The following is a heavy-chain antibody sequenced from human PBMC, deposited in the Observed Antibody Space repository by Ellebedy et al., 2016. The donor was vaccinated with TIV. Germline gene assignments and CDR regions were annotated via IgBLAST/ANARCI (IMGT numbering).Heavy chain of an antibody. V-gene: IGHV1-69*06. Sequence: SVKVSCXASGGNFNIHFITWVRQAPGQGLEWMGDIIPMFGTPNYAQKFQGRVTITADKSTSTAYMEMSSLRSDDTAVYYCARDGSYCSGGDCYGYWGQGTLVTVSS. CDR1: GGNFNIHF. CDR3: ARDGSYCSGGDCYGY. D-gene: IGHD2-21*01. CDR2: IIPMFGTP. J-gene: IGHJ4*02.